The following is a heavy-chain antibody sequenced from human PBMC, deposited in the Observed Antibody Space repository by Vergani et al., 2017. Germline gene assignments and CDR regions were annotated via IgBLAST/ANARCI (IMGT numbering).Heavy chain of an antibody. V-gene: IGHV5-51*01. CDR1: GYSFTSYW. J-gene: IGHJ3*02. Sequence: EVQLVQSGAEVKKPGESLKISCKGSGYSFTSYWIGWVRQMPGKGLEWMGIIYPGDSDTRYSPSFQGQVTISADKSISPAYLQWSSLKASDTAMYYCARHCPSRYCTSHHDAFDIWGQGTMVTVSS. CDR3: ARHCPSRYCTSHHDAFDI. D-gene: IGHD2-8*01. CDR2: IYPGDSDT.